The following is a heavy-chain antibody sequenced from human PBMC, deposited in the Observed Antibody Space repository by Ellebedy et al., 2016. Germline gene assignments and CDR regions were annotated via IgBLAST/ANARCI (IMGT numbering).Heavy chain of an antibody. CDR2: ISGSGGST. V-gene: IGHV3-23*01. Sequence: GESLKISXAASGFTFSSYAMSWVRQAPGKGLEWVSAISGSGGSTYYADSVKGRFTISRDNSKNTLYLQMNSLRAEDTAVYYCAKVVTIFGVVEFAFDIWGQGTMVTVSS. CDR3: AKVVTIFGVVEFAFDI. J-gene: IGHJ3*02. D-gene: IGHD3-3*01. CDR1: GFTFSSYA.